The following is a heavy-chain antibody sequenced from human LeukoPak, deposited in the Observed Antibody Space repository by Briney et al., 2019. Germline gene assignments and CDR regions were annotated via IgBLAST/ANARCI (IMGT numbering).Heavy chain of an antibody. CDR2: IYHSGST. CDR1: GYSISSGYY. CDR3: AAYCSGGSCYSDSDY. D-gene: IGHD2-15*01. V-gene: IGHV4-38-2*01. Sequence: ASETLSLTCAVSGYSISSGYYWGWIRQPPGKGLEWIGSIYHSGSTYYNPSLKSRVAISVDTSKNQFSLKLSSVTAADTAVYYCAAYCSGGSCYSDSDYWGQGTLVTVSS. J-gene: IGHJ4*02.